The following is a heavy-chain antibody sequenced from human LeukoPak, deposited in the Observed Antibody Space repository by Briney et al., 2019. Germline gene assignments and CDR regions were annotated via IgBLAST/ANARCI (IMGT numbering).Heavy chain of an antibody. Sequence: PGGSLRLSCAASGFTFSSYWMSWVRQAPGKGPEWVANIKQDGSDKYYVDSVKGRFTISRDDAKNSLYLQMNSLRAEDTAVYYCAKSHSYGFDYWGQGTLVTVSS. D-gene: IGHD5-18*01. V-gene: IGHV3-7*01. J-gene: IGHJ4*02. CDR2: IKQDGSDK. CDR3: AKSHSYGFDY. CDR1: GFTFSSYW.